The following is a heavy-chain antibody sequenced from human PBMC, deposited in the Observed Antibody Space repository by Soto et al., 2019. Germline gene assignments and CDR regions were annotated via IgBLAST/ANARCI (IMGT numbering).Heavy chain of an antibody. CDR2: ISGSGGNT. CDR3: AKELTAVDPRDLFGGNPPADY. J-gene: IGHJ4*02. D-gene: IGHD2-15*01. Sequence: EVQLLESGGDLLQPGGSLRLSCAASGFTFSSYAMNWVRQTPGKGLQWVSAISGSGGNTYYADSVKGRFTISRDNSKNTLYLQMNGLTVEDTAMYYCAKELTAVDPRDLFGGNPPADYWGQGTLVTVSS. V-gene: IGHV3-23*01. CDR1: GFTFSSYA.